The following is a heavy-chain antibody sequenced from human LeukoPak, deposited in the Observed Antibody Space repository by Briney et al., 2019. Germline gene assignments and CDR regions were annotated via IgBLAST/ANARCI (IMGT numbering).Heavy chain of an antibody. CDR2: IYYSGST. D-gene: IGHD3-22*01. J-gene: IGHJ3*02. Sequence: TPSETLSLTCTVSGGSISSYYWSWIRQPPGKGLEWIGYIYYSGSTNYNPSLKSRVTISVDTSKNQFSLKLSSVTAADTAVYYCARDLTMILRVVDRAAFDIWGQGTMVTVSS. V-gene: IGHV4-59*12. CDR1: GGSISSYY. CDR3: ARDLTMILRVVDRAAFDI.